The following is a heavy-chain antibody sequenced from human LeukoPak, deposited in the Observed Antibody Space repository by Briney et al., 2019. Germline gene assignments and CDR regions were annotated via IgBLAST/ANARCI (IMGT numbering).Heavy chain of an antibody. V-gene: IGHV3-33*06. D-gene: IGHD3-10*01. CDR2: IWYDGSNK. J-gene: IGHJ4*02. CDR1: GFTFSNYG. Sequence: GRSLRLSCAASGFTFSNYGMHWVRQAPGKGLEWVAVIWYDGSNKYYADSVKGRFTISRDNSKNTLYLQMNSLRAEDTAVYYCAKGGGTATMVRGVIIEDYFDYWGQGTLVTVSS. CDR3: AKGGGTATMVRGVIIEDYFDY.